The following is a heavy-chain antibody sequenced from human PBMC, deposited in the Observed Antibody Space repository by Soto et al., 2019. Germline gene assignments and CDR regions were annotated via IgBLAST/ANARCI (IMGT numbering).Heavy chain of an antibody. CDR1: GYTFTSYD. J-gene: IGHJ5*02. D-gene: IGHD4-17*01. Sequence: QVQLVQSGAEVKKPGASVKVSCKASGYTFTSYDINWVRQATGQGLEYLGWMNPNSGNTGYVQKFQGRVTMTRDTAXXTAYMELSSLRSEDTAVYFCARGVKYGAYPRWFDPWGQGTLVTVSS. V-gene: IGHV1-8*01. CDR3: ARGVKYGAYPRWFDP. CDR2: MNPNSGNT.